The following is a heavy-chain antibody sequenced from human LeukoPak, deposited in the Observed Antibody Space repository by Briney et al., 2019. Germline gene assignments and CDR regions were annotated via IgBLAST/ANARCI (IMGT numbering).Heavy chain of an antibody. CDR2: IYPGDSDT. CDR3: ARHEYSSSGLNGFDP. V-gene: IGHV5-51*01. J-gene: IGHJ5*02. D-gene: IGHD6-13*01. Sequence: GESLKISCKGSGYSFTSYWIGWVSQMPGKGLEWMGIIYPGDSDTRYSPSFQGQVTISADKSISTAYLQWSSLKASDTAMYYCARHEYSSSGLNGFDPWGQGTLVTVSS. CDR1: GYSFTSYW.